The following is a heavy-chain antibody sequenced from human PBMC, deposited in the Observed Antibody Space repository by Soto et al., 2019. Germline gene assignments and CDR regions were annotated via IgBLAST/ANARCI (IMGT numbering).Heavy chain of an antibody. V-gene: IGHV5-10-1*01. Sequence: GESLKISCKGSGYSFTIYCIGLVRQIPGNGLEWMARIGPSDSYSEYSPSFQGHVTISRDKTIRTAELKWSGLRSSYTAVYFCVRQLGSSWEFSPGGRGPRVTV. CDR3: VRQLGSSWEFSP. J-gene: IGHJ5*02. D-gene: IGHD6-13*01. CDR1: GYSFTIYC. CDR2: IGPSDSYS.